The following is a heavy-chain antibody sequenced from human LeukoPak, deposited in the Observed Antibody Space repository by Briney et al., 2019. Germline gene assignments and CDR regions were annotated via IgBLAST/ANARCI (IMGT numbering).Heavy chain of an antibody. CDR1: GFTFSSYG. Sequence: PGGSLRLSCAASGFTFSSYGMHWVRQAPGKGLEWVAFIRYDGSNKYYADSVKGRFTISRDNSKNTLYLQMNSLRAEDTAVYYCAKDRGSNMGYYYYMDVWGKGTTVTVSS. CDR3: AKDRGSNMGYYYYMDV. D-gene: IGHD4-23*01. V-gene: IGHV3-30*02. J-gene: IGHJ6*03. CDR2: IRYDGSNK.